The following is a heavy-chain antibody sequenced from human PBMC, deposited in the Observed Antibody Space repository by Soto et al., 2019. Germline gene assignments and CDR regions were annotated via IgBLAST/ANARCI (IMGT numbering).Heavy chain of an antibody. CDR3: ASPYCSSTSCYDWFDP. J-gene: IGHJ5*02. V-gene: IGHV1-69*13. Sequence: SVKVSCKASGGTFSSYAISWVRQAPGQGLEWMGGIIPIFGTANYAQKFRGRVTITADESTSTAYMELSSLRSEDTAVYYCASPYCSSTSCYDWFDPWGQGTLVTVSS. CDR1: GGTFSSYA. CDR2: IIPIFGTA. D-gene: IGHD2-2*01.